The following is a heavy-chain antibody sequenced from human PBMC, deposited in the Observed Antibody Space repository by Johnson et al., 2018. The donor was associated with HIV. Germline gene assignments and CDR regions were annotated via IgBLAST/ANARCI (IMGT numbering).Heavy chain of an antibody. CDR2: INWNGGST. V-gene: IGHV3-20*04. CDR1: GFTFDDYG. Sequence: VQLVESGGGVVQPGRSLRLSCAASGFTFDDYGMSWVRPAPGKGLEWVSGINWNGGSTGYADSVKGRFTISRDNAKNSLYLQMNSLRAEDTALYYCARDLRLRPSEQFLVGGAFDIWCQGTMVTVSS. J-gene: IGHJ3*02. CDR3: ARDLRLRPSEQFLVGGAFDI. D-gene: IGHD3-3*01.